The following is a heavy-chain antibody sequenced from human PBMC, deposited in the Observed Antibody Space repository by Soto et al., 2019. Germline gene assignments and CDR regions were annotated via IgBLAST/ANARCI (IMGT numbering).Heavy chain of an antibody. Sequence: EVQLLESGGGLVQPGGSLRLFCAASGFTFSSYAMSWVRQAPGKGMEWVSGISGSGGNTYYADSVKGRFTISRDNSKNTLYLQMYSLRAEDTALYYCAKVPVLSYSSGRFYFDYWGQGTLVTVAS. V-gene: IGHV3-23*01. CDR3: AKVPVLSYSSGRFYFDY. CDR1: GFTFSSYA. D-gene: IGHD6-19*01. CDR2: ISGSGGNT. J-gene: IGHJ4*02.